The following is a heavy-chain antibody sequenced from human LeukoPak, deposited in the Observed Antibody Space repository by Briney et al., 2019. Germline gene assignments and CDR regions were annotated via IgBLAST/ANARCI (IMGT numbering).Heavy chain of an antibody. CDR2: IRYDGSNK. Sequence: GGSLRLSCAASGFTSSSYGMHWVRQAPGKGLEWVAFIRYDGSNKYYADSVKGRFTISRDNSKNTLYLQMNSLRAEDTAVYYCAKDSRRDYYFDYWGQGTLVTVSS. J-gene: IGHJ4*02. D-gene: IGHD3/OR15-3a*01. CDR3: AKDSRRDYYFDY. CDR1: GFTSSSYG. V-gene: IGHV3-30*02.